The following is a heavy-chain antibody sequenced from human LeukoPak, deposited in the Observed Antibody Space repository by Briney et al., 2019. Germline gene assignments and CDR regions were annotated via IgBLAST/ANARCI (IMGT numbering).Heavy chain of an antibody. D-gene: IGHD3-9*01. Sequence: PSQTLSLTCTVSGGSISSSGYYWSWVRQPPGKGLEWIGYIYHSGSTYYNPSLKSRVTISVDRSKNQFSLKLSSVTAADTAVYYCARDLSVLTGSKSLDYWGQGTLVTVSS. V-gene: IGHV4-30-2*01. CDR2: IYHSGST. CDR3: ARDLSVLTGSKSLDY. J-gene: IGHJ4*02. CDR1: GGSISSSGYY.